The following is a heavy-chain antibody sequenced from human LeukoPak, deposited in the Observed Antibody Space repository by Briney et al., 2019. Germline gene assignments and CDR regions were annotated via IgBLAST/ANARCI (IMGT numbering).Heavy chain of an antibody. CDR2: IYYSGST. V-gene: IGHV4-61*01. J-gene: IGHJ4*02. CDR1: GGSVSSGSYY. D-gene: IGHD6-19*01. Sequence: SETLSLTCTVSGGSVSSGSYYWSWIRQPPGTGLEWIGYIYYSGSTNYNPSLKSRVTISVDTSKNQFSLKLSSVTAADTAVYYCARLVSGWYPDYWGQGTLVTVSS. CDR3: ARLVSGWYPDY.